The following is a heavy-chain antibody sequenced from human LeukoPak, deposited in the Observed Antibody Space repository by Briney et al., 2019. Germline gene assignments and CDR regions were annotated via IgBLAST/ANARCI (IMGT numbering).Heavy chain of an antibody. J-gene: IGHJ1*01. D-gene: IGHD6-13*01. CDR1: GGSISSYY. CDR3: ASHSATWYFQH. CDR2: IYYSGST. V-gene: IGHV4-59*01. Sequence: SETLSLTCTVSGGSISSYYWSWIRQPPGKGLEWIGYIYYSGSTNYKPSLKSGVTMSLNTSKNQFSLKLSSVTAADTAIYYCASHSATWYFQHWGQGTPVTVSS.